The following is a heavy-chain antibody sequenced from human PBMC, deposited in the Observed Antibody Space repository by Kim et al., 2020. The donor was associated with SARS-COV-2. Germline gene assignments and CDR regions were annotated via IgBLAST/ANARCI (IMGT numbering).Heavy chain of an antibody. D-gene: IGHD1-1*01. CDR1: GDFITGSSYY. CDR3: ARNSDSYTNNWWGLFFDP. J-gene: IGHJ5*02. V-gene: IGHV4-39*01. Sequence: SETLSLTCTVSGDFITGSSYYWGWIRQPPGKGLEWIGSIFYTGTTHYNPSLKSRVTISVDTPKNQFSLRLSSVTAADTAMYYCARNSDSYTNNWWGLFFDPWGQGTLVTVSS. CDR2: IFYTGTT.